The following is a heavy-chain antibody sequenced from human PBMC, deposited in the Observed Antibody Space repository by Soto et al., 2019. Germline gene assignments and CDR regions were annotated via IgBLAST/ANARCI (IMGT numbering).Heavy chain of an antibody. D-gene: IGHD6-13*01. CDR2: IYYSGST. V-gene: IGHV4-59*12. CDR3: ASSHAGAHITAAVH. CDR1: GGSISSYY. J-gene: IGHJ4*02. Sequence: SETLSLTCTVSGGSISSYYWSWIRQSPGKGLEWIGYIYYSGSTNYNPSLKSRVTISVDTSRNQFSLKLNSVTAADTAVYYCASSHAGAHITAAVHWGQGTLVTVSS.